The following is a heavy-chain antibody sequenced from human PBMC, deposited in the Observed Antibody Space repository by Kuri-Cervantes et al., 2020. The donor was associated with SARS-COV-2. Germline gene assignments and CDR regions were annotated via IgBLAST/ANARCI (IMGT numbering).Heavy chain of an antibody. D-gene: IGHD3-3*01. V-gene: IGHV4-59*01. CDR2: IYHSGTT. J-gene: IGHJ5*02. CDR1: GGSISSYF. CDR3: ARGGLEWLLFWFDP. Sequence: SETLSLTXTVSGGSISSYFWSWIRQPPGKGLDWIGNIYHSGTTNHNPSLKSRVTISVDTSKNQFSLKLSSVTAADTAVYYCARGGLEWLLFWFDPWGQGTLVTVSS.